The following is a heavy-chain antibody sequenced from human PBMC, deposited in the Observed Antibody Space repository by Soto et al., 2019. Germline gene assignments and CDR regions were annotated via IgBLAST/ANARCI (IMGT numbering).Heavy chain of an antibody. Sequence: GGSLRLSCAASGFTFSGSAMHWVRQASGKGLEWVGRIRSKANSYATAYAASVKGRFTISRDDSKNTAYLQMNSLKTEDTAVYYCTRHVTFYDSSGPGDYWGQGTLVTVSS. J-gene: IGHJ4*02. CDR3: TRHVTFYDSSGPGDY. CDR2: IRSKANSYAT. V-gene: IGHV3-73*01. CDR1: GFTFSGSA. D-gene: IGHD3-22*01.